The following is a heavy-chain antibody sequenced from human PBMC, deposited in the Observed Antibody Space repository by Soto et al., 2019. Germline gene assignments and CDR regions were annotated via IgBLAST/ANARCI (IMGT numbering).Heavy chain of an antibody. CDR2: IKQDGNDK. D-gene: IGHD6-19*01. CDR1: GFSFSSHW. CDR3: ARYSYSSGPQHS. Sequence: EVQLVESGGDLVQPGGSLRLSCAASGFSFSSHWMSWVRQAPGKGLEWVANIKQDGNDKRYVDSVKGRFTISRDNAKSSLYLQMNSLRAEDTAVYYCARYSYSSGPQHSWGQGTLVTVSS. V-gene: IGHV3-7*03. J-gene: IGHJ4*02.